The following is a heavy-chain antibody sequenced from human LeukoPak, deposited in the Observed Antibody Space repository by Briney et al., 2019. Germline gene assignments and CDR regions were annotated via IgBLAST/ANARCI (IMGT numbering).Heavy chain of an antibody. V-gene: IGHV6-1*01. CDR1: GDSVSSNSAA. D-gene: IGHD5-24*01. J-gene: IGHJ4*02. CDR3: ARGMATIDMALGFDY. CDR2: TYYRSKWYN. Sequence: SQTLSLTCAISGDSVSSNSAAWNWIRQSPSRGLEWPGRTYYRSKWYNDYAVSVKSRITINPDTSKNQFSLQLNSVTPEDTAVYYCARGMATIDMALGFDYWGQGTLVTVSS.